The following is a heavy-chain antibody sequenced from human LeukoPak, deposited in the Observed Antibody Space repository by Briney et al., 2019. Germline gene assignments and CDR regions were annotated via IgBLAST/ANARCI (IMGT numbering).Heavy chain of an antibody. Sequence: SETLSLTCAVYGGSFSGYYWSWIHQPPGKGLEWIGEINHSGSTNYNPSLKSRVTISVDTSKNQFSLKLSSVTAADTAVYYCARAKNPYDFWSGYQTYYFDYWGQGTLVTVSS. CDR2: INHSGST. V-gene: IGHV4-34*01. D-gene: IGHD3-3*01. CDR1: GGSFSGYY. J-gene: IGHJ4*02. CDR3: ARAKNPYDFWSGYQTYYFDY.